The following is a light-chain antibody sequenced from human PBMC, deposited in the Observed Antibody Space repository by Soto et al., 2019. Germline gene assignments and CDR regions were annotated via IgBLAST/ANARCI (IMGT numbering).Light chain of an antibody. CDR2: EDV. V-gene: IGLV2-8*01. CDR3: YSDAGSNTYV. CDR1: KSDIGVYDF. J-gene: IGLJ1*01. Sequence: QSALTQPPSASGSPGQSVTISCTGTKSDIGVYDFVSWYQHHPGTAPRLIIYEDVQRPSGVPDRFSGSKSGNTASLTVSGLQDADEADYFCYSDAGSNTYVFGSGTKVTVL.